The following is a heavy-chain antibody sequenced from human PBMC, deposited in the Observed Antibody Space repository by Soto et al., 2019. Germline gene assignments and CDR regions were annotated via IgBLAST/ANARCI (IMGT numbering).Heavy chain of an antibody. J-gene: IGHJ5*02. V-gene: IGHV3-11*01. CDR1: GFTFSDSSFSNYY. D-gene: IGHD2-15*01. CDR3: AREGEGYCSGRGCWRGWFDP. CDR2: ISSSGSTI. Sequence: PGGSLRLSCAASGFTFSDSSFSNYYMSWIRQAPGKGLEWLSYISSSGSTIYYADSVKGRFTISRDNAKSSLYLQMNSLRAEDKAVYYCAREGEGYCSGRGCWRGWFDPWGQGTLVTLPS.